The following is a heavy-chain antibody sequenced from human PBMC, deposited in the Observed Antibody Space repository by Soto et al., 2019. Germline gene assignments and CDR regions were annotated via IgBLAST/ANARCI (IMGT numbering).Heavy chain of an antibody. CDR2: FSAYNGNT. V-gene: IGHV1-18*01. CDR1: GNTYSGYA. D-gene: IGHD3-16*01. J-gene: IGHJ6*02. Sequence: ASVKVSSQASGNTYSGYAIRWVQHAPGQGLEWMGWFSAYNGNTNYAQKLQGRGTMTTDTPTSTAYMELRSLRSEDTAVYYCARERSYGMDVWGQGTTVTVSS. CDR3: ARERSYGMDV.